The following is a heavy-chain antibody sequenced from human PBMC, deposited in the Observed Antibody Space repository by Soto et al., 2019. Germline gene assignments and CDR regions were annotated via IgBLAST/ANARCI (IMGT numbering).Heavy chain of an antibody. CDR2: ISSNGGST. V-gene: IGHV3-64D*06. Sequence: GESLRHYYSSSRLTFGDYATSGVRQAPGKGLEYVSAISSNGGSTYYADSVKGRFTISRDNSKNTLYLQMSSLRAEDTAVYYCVKDLKSYGSSYYFDYSGQGPLVTV. CDR1: RLTFGDYA. J-gene: IGHJ4*02. CDR3: VKDLKSYGSSYYFDY. D-gene: IGHD5-18*01.